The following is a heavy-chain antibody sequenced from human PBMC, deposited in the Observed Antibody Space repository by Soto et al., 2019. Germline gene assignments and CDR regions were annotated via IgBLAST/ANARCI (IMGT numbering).Heavy chain of an antibody. J-gene: IGHJ4*02. Sequence: GGSLRLSCAVSGFTFSSYSMNWVRQAPGKGLEWVSSISSSSSYIYYADSVKGRFTISRDNAKNSLYLQMNSLRAEDTAVYYCARDLAYSGYEPFDYWGQGTLVTVSS. CDR1: GFTFSSYS. D-gene: IGHD5-12*01. V-gene: IGHV3-21*01. CDR3: ARDLAYSGYEPFDY. CDR2: ISSSSSYI.